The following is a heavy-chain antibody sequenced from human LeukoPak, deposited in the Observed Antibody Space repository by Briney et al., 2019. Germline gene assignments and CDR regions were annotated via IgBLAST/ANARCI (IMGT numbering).Heavy chain of an antibody. CDR3: ARSGTTRDFDY. Sequence: GGSLRLSCAASGFTFSSYSMNWVRQAPGKGLEWVGRIRNIANSYSTEYAASVKGRFTVSRDDSKNSLFLQMNSLKTEDTAVYYCARSGTTRDFDYWGQGTLVTVSS. V-gene: IGHV3-72*01. CDR2: IRNIANSYST. J-gene: IGHJ4*02. D-gene: IGHD1-1*01. CDR1: GFTFSSYS.